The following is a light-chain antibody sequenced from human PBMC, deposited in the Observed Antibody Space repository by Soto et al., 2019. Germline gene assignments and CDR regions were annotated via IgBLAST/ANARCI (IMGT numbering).Light chain of an antibody. CDR3: QQSYSTLYT. Sequence: DIQMTQSPSSLSASVGDRVTITCRASQNINSYLNWYQQKPGKAPKLLIYAASSLQSGVPSRFSGSGSGTDVTLTISSLQPEDFATYYCQQSYSTLYTFGQGTKLEIK. V-gene: IGKV1-39*01. CDR2: AAS. CDR1: QNINSY. J-gene: IGKJ2*01.